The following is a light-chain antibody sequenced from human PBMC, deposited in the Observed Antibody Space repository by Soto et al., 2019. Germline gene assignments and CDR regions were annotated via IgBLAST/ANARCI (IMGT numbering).Light chain of an antibody. CDR1: HDVSVS. J-gene: IGKJ2*01. Sequence: EIVLTQSPDTLSLSPGEGATLSCRASHDVSVSLGWDRQRPGQHPRLLIHDASNRATGISARFSGSGSGTDFTLTIGSLEPDESALYYCQQRASWRYTSGQGTKVDLK. V-gene: IGKV3-11*01. CDR2: DAS. CDR3: QQRASWRYT.